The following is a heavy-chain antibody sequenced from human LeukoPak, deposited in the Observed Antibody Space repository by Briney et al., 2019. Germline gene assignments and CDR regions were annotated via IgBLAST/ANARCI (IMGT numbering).Heavy chain of an antibody. D-gene: IGHD2-15*01. CDR1: GGSFSGYY. Sequence: SETLSLTCAVYGGSFSGYYWSWIRQPPGKGLEWIGEINHSGSTNYNPSLKSRVTMSVDTSKNQFSLKLSSVTAADTAVYYCARDGYCSGGSCYSQHWGQGTLVTVSS. J-gene: IGHJ1*01. V-gene: IGHV4-34*01. CDR3: ARDGYCSGGSCYSQH. CDR2: INHSGST.